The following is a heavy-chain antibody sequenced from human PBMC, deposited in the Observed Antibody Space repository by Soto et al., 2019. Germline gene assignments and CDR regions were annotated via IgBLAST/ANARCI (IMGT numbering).Heavy chain of an antibody. CDR2: INHSGST. CDR3: ARGGSIVVVPAAIRVYYYYGMDV. D-gene: IGHD2-2*02. Sequence: PSETLSLTCAVYGGSFSGYYWSWIRRPPGKGLEWIGEINHSGSTNYNPSLKSRVTISVDTSKNQFSLKLSSVTAADTAVYYCARGGSIVVVPAAIRVYYYYGMDVWGQGTTVTVSS. V-gene: IGHV4-34*01. J-gene: IGHJ6*02. CDR1: GGSFSGYY.